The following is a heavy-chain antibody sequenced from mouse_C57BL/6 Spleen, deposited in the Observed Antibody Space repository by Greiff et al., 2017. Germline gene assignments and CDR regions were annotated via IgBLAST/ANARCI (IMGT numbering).Heavy chain of an antibody. J-gene: IGHJ4*01. CDR2: IDPSDSYT. CDR1: GYTFTSYW. V-gene: IGHV1-50*01. D-gene: IGHD2-1*01. CDR3: ARNLDYGNYDAMDY. Sequence: QQSCKASGYTFTSYWMQWVKQRPGQGLEWIGEIDPSDSYTNYNQKFKGKATLTVDTSSSTAYRQLSSLTSEDSAVYYCARNLDYGNYDAMDYWGQGTSVTVSA.